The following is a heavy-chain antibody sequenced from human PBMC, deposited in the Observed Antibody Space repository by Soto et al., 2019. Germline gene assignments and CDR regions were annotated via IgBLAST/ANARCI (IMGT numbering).Heavy chain of an antibody. J-gene: IGHJ4*02. V-gene: IGHV5-51*01. CDR1: GYTFSNFW. Sequence: GESLKISCQCSGYTFSNFWIGWVRQLPGKGLEWMGIIYPGDHETRYSPSFHGKVTISAGKSINTAYLQWNSLEASDTAFYFCARSPRSSPYFDYWGQGALVTVSS. D-gene: IGHD6-13*01. CDR2: IYPGDHET. CDR3: ARSPRSSPYFDY.